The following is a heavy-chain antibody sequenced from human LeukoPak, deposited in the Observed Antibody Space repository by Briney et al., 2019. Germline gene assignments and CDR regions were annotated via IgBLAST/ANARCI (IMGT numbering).Heavy chain of an antibody. Sequence: GGSLRLSCAASGFTFSSYAMSWVRQAPGNGLEWVSAISGSGGSTYYADSVKGRFTISRDTSKNTLYLQMNSLRAEDTAVYYCATTPTTYYDFWSGSPVGYWGQGTLVTVSS. J-gene: IGHJ4*02. CDR1: GFTFSSYA. D-gene: IGHD3-3*01. CDR3: ATTPTTYYDFWSGSPVGY. V-gene: IGHV3-23*01. CDR2: ISGSGGST.